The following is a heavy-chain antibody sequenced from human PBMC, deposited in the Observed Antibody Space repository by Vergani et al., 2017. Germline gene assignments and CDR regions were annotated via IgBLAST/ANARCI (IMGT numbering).Heavy chain of an antibody. V-gene: IGHV4-39*01. D-gene: IGHD2-15*01. Sequence: QLQLQESGPGLVKPSETLSLTCTVSGGSISSSSYYWGWIRQPPGKGLEWIGSIYYSGSTYYNPSLKSRVTISVDTSKNQFSLKLSSVTAADTAVYYCARLGCSGGSCYCDLGDYWGQGTLVTVSS. J-gene: IGHJ4*02. CDR2: IYYSGST. CDR1: GGSISSSSYY. CDR3: ARLGCSGGSCYCDLGDY.